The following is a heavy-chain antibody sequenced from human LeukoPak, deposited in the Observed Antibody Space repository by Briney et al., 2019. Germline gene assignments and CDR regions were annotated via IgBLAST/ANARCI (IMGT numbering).Heavy chain of an antibody. CDR2: MNPSSGNT. D-gene: IGHD2-2*01. CDR3: ARGPSCRSMTCPYWFDP. V-gene: IGHV1-8*01. CDR1: GYTFSNYD. Sequence: ASVKVSCKASGYTFSNYDINWVRQATGQGLEWMGWMNPSSGNTGYAQKFQDRVTMTRNTTISTAYMQLSSLKSEDTAVYYYARGPSCRSMTCPYWFDPWGQGTLVTVSS. J-gene: IGHJ5*02.